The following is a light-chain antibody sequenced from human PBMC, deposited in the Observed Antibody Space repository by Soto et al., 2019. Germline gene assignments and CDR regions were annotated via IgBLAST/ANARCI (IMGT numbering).Light chain of an antibody. Sequence: EVVLTQSPVTLSLSPGERATLSCRASQRIANNFLAWFQQKPGQPPTLLIYGASTRASGIPDRFSGSGSGTDFDLPISRLEPGDFAVYYCQQYGRTPFTFGQGTKLQIK. J-gene: IGKJ2*01. CDR2: GAS. CDR3: QQYGRTPFT. V-gene: IGKV3-20*01. CDR1: QRIANNF.